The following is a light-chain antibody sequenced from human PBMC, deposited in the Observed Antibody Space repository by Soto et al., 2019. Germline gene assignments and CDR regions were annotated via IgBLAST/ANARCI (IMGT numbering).Light chain of an antibody. CDR1: QSVSSSY. CDR3: QQYNNWWT. V-gene: IGKV3-20*01. J-gene: IGKJ1*01. CDR2: GAS. Sequence: EIVLTPSPGTLSLSPGERATLSCRASQSVSSSYLAWYQQKPGQAPRLLIYGASSRATGIPDRFSGSGSGTEFTLTISSLQSEDFAVYYCQQYNNWWTFGQGTKVDIK.